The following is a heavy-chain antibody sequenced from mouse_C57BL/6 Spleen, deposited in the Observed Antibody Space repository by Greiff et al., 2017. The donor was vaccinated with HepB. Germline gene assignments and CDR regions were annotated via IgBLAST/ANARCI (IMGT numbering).Heavy chain of an antibody. V-gene: IGHV1-50*01. CDR3: ARSYSNYYAMDY. J-gene: IGHJ4*01. D-gene: IGHD2-5*01. CDR1: GYTFTSYW. CDR2: IDPSDSYT. Sequence: QVQLQQPGAELVKPGASVKLSCKASGYTFTSYWMQWVKQRPGQGLEWIGEIDPSDSYTNYNQKFKGKATLTVDTSSSTAYMQLSSLTSEDSAVYYCARSYSNYYAMDYWGQGTSVTVSS.